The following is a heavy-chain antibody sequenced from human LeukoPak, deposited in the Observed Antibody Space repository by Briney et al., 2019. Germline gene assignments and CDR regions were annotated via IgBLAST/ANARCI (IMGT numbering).Heavy chain of an antibody. J-gene: IGHJ4*02. V-gene: IGHV4-59*01. D-gene: IGHD3-22*01. CDR1: GGSISSYY. CDR2: IYYSGST. Sequence: SSETLSLTRTVSGGSISSYYWSWIRQPPGKGLEWIGYIYYSGSTNYNPSLKSRVTISVDTSKNQFSLKLSSVTAADTAVYYCAREALNAYDSSDYYAWGQGTLVTVSS. CDR3: AREALNAYDSSDYYA.